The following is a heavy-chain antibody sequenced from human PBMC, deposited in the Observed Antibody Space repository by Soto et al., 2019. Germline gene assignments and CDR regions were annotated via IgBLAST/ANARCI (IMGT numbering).Heavy chain of an antibody. D-gene: IGHD2-21*02. Sequence: QVQLQESGPGLVKPSQTLSLTCTVSGGSISSGGYYWSWIRQHPGKGLEWIGYLYYSGSTYYNPSLKSRVTISVDTSKNQFSLKLSSVTAADTAVYYCASGYCGGDCYSPPFDYWGQGTLVTVSS. J-gene: IGHJ4*02. CDR3: ASGYCGGDCYSPPFDY. CDR2: LYYSGST. V-gene: IGHV4-31*03. CDR1: GGSISSGGYY.